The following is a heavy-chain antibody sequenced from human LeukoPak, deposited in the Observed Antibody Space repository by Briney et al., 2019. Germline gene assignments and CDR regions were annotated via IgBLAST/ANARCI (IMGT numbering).Heavy chain of an antibody. D-gene: IGHD4-17*01. V-gene: IGHV1-69*13. Sequence: GASVKVSCKASGGTFSSYAISWVRQAPGQGLEWMGGIIPIFGTANYAQKFQGRVTITADESTSTAYMELSSLRSEDTAVYYCARDNYGDSYDAFDIWGQGTMVTVSS. J-gene: IGHJ3*02. CDR3: ARDNYGDSYDAFDI. CDR2: IIPIFGTA. CDR1: GGTFSSYA.